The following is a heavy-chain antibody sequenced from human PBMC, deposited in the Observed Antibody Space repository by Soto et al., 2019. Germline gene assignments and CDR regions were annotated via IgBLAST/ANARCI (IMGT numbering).Heavy chain of an antibody. J-gene: IGHJ6*02. V-gene: IGHV1-69*13. D-gene: IGHD4-4*01. CDR2: IIPIFGTA. Sequence: SVKVSCKASGGTFSSYAISWVRQAPGQGLEWMGGIIPIFGTANYAQKFQDRVTITADESTSTAYMELSSLRSEDTAVYYCARPTVTTGDYYYGMDVWGQGTTVTVSS. CDR1: GGTFSSYA. CDR3: ARPTVTTGDYYYGMDV.